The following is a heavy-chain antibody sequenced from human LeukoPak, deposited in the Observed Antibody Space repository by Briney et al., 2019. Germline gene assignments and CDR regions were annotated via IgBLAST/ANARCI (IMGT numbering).Heavy chain of an antibody. V-gene: IGHV1-18*01. D-gene: IGHD1-26*01. CDR2: ISAYKGNT. J-gene: IGHJ6*01. Sequence: VAAVTVSCMASGYTFTNYVLSGVRQAPGRGGEGVGWISAYKGNTHYAQKLQGRVTITTDTSTSTAYMELRSLRSDDTAMYYCARVGAVGATSIHYYGRDVWRQGTRLRVSS. CDR3: ARVGAVGATSIHYYGRDV. CDR1: GYTFTNYV.